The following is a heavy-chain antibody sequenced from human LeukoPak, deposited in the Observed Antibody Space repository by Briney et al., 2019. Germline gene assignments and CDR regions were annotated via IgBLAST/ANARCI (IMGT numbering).Heavy chain of an antibody. J-gene: IGHJ6*04. CDR2: ISAYNGNT. Sequence: ASVKVSCKASGYTFTSYGISWVRQAPGQGLEWMGWISAYNGNTNYAQKLQGRVTMTTDTSTSTAYMELRSLRSDDTAVYYCARVHLAPTYSYYGRDVGAKGPRVTVP. CDR3: ARVHLAPTYSYYGRDV. D-gene: IGHD3-3*02. CDR1: GYTFTSYG. V-gene: IGHV1-18*01.